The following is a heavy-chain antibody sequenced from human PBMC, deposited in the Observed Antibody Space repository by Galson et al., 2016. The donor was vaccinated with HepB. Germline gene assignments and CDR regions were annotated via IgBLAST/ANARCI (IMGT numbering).Heavy chain of an antibody. D-gene: IGHD5-18*01. V-gene: IGHV3-7*01. Sequence: SLRLSCAGSGFFFPTYWMTWVRQAPGKGLEWVANIKQDGGERYYVDSVKGRFTISRDNAVNSLFLQINGLTVEDTAVYYCVRAPRLGCKYGPRFDLWGQGTLVSVSS. CDR2: IKQDGGER. J-gene: IGHJ4*02. CDR3: VRAPRLGCKYGPRFDL. CDR1: GFFFPTYW.